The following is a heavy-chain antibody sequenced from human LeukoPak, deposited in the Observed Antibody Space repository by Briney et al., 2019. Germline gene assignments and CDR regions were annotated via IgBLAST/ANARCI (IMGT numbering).Heavy chain of an antibody. D-gene: IGHD3-3*01. CDR3: ARGLASGYPPIPFDY. J-gene: IGHJ4*02. CDR2: IIDDGST. CDR1: DGSFSGYY. V-gene: IGHV4-34*12. Sequence: SETLSLTCAVYDGSFSGYYWSWIRQPPGKGLEWIGEIIDDGSTKYNSSLKSRVTISLDTSKNQFSLILRSVTAADTAMYFCARGLASGYPPIPFDYWGQGTLVTVTS.